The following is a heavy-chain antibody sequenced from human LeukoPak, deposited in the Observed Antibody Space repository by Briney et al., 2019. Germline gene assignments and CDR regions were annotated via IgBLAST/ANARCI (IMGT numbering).Heavy chain of an antibody. J-gene: IGHJ4*02. Sequence: GGSLRLSCAASGFTFSSYWMHWVRQARGKGLVWVSRINSDGSSTSYADSVKGRFTISRDNAKNTLYLQMNSLRAEDTAVYYCARSFRSSGSENFDYWGQGTLVTVSS. V-gene: IGHV3-74*01. CDR3: ARSFRSSGSENFDY. CDR1: GFTFSSYW. CDR2: INSDGSST. D-gene: IGHD3-10*01.